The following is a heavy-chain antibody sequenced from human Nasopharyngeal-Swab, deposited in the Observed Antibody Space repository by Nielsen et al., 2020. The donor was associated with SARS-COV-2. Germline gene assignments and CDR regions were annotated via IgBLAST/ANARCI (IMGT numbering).Heavy chain of an antibody. V-gene: IGHV4-4*02. D-gene: IGHD3-10*01. CDR3: ARVVKSLDHITMVQGVRTLDS. Sequence: WIRQPPGKGLEWIGEIYHSGSTNYNPSLKSRVTISVDKSKNQFSLKLSSVTAADTAVYYCARVVKSLDHITMVQGVRTLDSWGQGTLVTVSS. CDR2: IYHSGST. J-gene: IGHJ5*01.